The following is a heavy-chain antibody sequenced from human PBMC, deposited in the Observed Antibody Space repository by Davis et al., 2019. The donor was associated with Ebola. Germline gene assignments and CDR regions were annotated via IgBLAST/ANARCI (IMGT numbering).Heavy chain of an antibody. CDR2: MNPNSANT. J-gene: IGHJ5*02. CDR3: ARGRKVAKMGSWFDP. Sequence: ASVKVSCKASGYTFTNYGISWVRQGTGQGLEWIGWMNPNSANTGYGQKFQGRVTMTRNTSISTAYMELSSLTSEDTAVYYCARGRKVAKMGSWFDPWGQGTLVTVSS. D-gene: IGHD5-12*01. V-gene: IGHV1-8*02. CDR1: GYTFTNYG.